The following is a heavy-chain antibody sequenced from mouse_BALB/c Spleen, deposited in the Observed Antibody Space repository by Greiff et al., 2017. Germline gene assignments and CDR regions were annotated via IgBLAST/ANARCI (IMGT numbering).Heavy chain of an antibody. CDR1: GYTFTDYW. CDR2: IDTSDSYT. V-gene: IGHV1-69*01. CDR3: ARSAGTEGFAY. Sequence: VQLQQPGAELVMPGASVKMSCKASGYTFTDYWMHWVKQRPGQGLEWIGAIDTSDSYTSYNQKFKGKATLTVDESSSTAYMQLSSLTSEDSAVYYCARSAGTEGFAYWGQGTLVTVSA. J-gene: IGHJ3*01. D-gene: IGHD4-1*01.